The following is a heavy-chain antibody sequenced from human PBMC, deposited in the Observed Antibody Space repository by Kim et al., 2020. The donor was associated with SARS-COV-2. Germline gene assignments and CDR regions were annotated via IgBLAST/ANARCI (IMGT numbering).Heavy chain of an antibody. CDR3: ARSRHRPQLGVRPCYY. CDR2: FNLNSGGT. CDR1: VYTFTDYY. V-gene: IGHV1-2*02. D-gene: IGHD3-10*01. J-gene: IGHJ6*01. Sequence: ASVKVSCKASVYTFTDYYIHWVRQAPGQGLEWMGWFNLNSGGTLYAQSFQGRVTMTTDTSISSAYMELSGLKSDDTAVYFCARSRHRPQLGVRPCYY.